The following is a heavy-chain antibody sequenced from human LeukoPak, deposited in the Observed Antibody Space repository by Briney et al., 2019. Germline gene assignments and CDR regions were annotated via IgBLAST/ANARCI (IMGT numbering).Heavy chain of an antibody. CDR1: GYTFTGYS. D-gene: IGHD3-3*01. V-gene: IGHV1-69*02. Sequence: GASVKVSCKASGYTFTGYSVHWVRQAPGQGLEWMGRIIPILGIANYAQKFQGRVTITADKSTSTAYMELSSLRSEDTAVYYCAGGPYYDFWSGYKGEYFQHWGQGTLVTVSS. CDR3: AGGPYYDFWSGYKGEYFQH. CDR2: IIPILGIA. J-gene: IGHJ1*01.